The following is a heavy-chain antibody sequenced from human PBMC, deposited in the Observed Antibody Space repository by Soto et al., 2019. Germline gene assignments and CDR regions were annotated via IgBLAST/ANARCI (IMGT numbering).Heavy chain of an antibody. CDR3: ARVNQGISHLWYGMEV. CDR1: GDSISSSSYY. Sequence: PSETLSLTCSVSGDSISSSSYYWGWIRQPPGKGLEWIGSTYYSGSTNYNPSLKSRVTISVDKSKNQFSLKLSSVTAADTAVYYCARVNQGISHLWYGMEVWGQGTTVTVSS. V-gene: IGHV4-39*07. D-gene: IGHD5-18*01. J-gene: IGHJ6*02. CDR2: TYYSGST.